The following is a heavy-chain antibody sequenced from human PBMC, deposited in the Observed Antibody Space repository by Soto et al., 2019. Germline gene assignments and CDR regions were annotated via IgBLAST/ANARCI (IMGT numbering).Heavy chain of an antibody. J-gene: IGHJ3*02. CDR3: AKPGRYGQYYDYVWGSYRYPGREAFDI. CDR2: ISGSGGST. CDR1: GFTFSSYA. Sequence: PGGSLRLSCAASGFTFSSYAMSWVRQAPGKGLEWVSAISGSGGSTYYADSVKGRFTISRDNSKNTLYLQMNSLRAEDTAVYYCAKPGRYGQYYDYVWGSYRYPGREAFDIWGQGTMVTVSS. D-gene: IGHD3-16*02. V-gene: IGHV3-23*01.